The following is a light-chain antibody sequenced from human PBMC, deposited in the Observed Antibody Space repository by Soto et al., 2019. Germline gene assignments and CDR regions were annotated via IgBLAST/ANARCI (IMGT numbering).Light chain of an antibody. J-gene: IGKJ1*01. CDR3: MQGTHWPWT. Sequence: DVVMTQSPLSLPVALGQPASISCRPSQSIVYTTGDIFLNWFHQRPGQSPRRLIYKISNRDSGVPDRFSGSGSGTDFTLRISRVEAEDVGVYYCMQGTHWPWTFGQGTKVDIK. CDR2: KIS. CDR1: QSIVYTTGDIF. V-gene: IGKV2-30*01.